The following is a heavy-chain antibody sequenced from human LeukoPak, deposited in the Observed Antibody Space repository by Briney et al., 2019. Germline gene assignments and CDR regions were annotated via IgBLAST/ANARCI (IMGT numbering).Heavy chain of an antibody. CDR1: GFTFSSYS. CDR2: ISSSSSYI. D-gene: IGHD3-10*01. J-gene: IGHJ4*02. Sequence: GGSLRLSCAASGFTFSSYSMNWVRQAPGKGLEWVSSISSSSSYIYYADSVKGRFTISRDNAKNSLYLQMNSLRAEDTAVYYCARDLVTMVRGLLYWGQGTLVTASS. CDR3: ARDLVTMVRGLLY. V-gene: IGHV3-21*01.